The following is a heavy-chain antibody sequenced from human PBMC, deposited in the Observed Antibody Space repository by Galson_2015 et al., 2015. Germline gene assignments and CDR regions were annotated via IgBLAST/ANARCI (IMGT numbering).Heavy chain of an antibody. J-gene: IGHJ5*02. V-gene: IGHV4-4*08. Sequence: ETLSLTCSVSGGSFSNYYWSWIRQPPGKGLEWLGHISNSGTSNYNPSLQSRATISLDTAKNQFSLKLSSVTAADTAVYFCAGFYGSGSHTWFDPWGQGTLVTVSS. CDR1: GGSFSNYY. CDR2: ISNSGTS. D-gene: IGHD3-10*01. CDR3: AGFYGSGSHTWFDP.